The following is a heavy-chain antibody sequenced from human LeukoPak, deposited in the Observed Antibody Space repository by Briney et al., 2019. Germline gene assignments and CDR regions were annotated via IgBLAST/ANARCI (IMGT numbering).Heavy chain of an antibody. J-gene: IGHJ3*02. CDR2: INAGNGNT. V-gene: IGHV1-3*01. CDR1: GYTFTSYA. Sequence: ASVKVSCKASGYTFTSYAMHWVRQAPGQRLEWMGWINAGNGNTKYSQKFQGRVTITRGTSASTAYMELSSLRSEDTAVYYCARAHYYFHAFDIWGQGTMVTVSS. D-gene: IGHD3-22*01. CDR3: ARAHYYFHAFDI.